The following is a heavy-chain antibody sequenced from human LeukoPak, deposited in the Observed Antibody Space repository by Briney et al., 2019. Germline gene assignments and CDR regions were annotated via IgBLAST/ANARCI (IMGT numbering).Heavy chain of an antibody. D-gene: IGHD1-26*01. Sequence: PSETLSLTCAVYGGSFSGYYWSWIRQPPGKGLEWIGEINHSGSTNYNPSLKSRVTISVDTSKNQFSLKLSSVTAADTAVYYCARDLGRPGSGNFDYWGQGTLVTVSS. J-gene: IGHJ4*02. CDR3: ARDLGRPGSGNFDY. CDR1: GGSFSGYY. V-gene: IGHV4-34*01. CDR2: INHSGST.